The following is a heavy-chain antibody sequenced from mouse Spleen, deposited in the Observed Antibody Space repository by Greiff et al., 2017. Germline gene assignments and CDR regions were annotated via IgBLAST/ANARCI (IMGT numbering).Heavy chain of an antibody. J-gene: IGHJ2*01. Sequence: VQLQESGPELVKPGASVKIPCKASGYTFTDYWMHWVKQRPGQGLEWIGAIDTSDSYTSYNQKFKGKATLTVDESSSTAYMQLSSLTSEDSAVYYCARGVTYDFYYFDYWGQGTTLTVSS. CDR3: ARGVTYDFYYFDY. CDR2: IDTSDSYT. V-gene: IGHV1-69*02. CDR1: GYTFTDYW. D-gene: IGHD2-14*01.